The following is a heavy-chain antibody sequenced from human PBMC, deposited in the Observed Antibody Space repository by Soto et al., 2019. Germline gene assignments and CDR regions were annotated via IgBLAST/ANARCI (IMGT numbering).Heavy chain of an antibody. CDR2: FDTEDGET. V-gene: IGHV1-24*01. Sequence: QVQLVQSGAEVKKPGASVKVSCKVSGYTLTELSMHWVRQAPGKGLERMGGFDTEDGETIYAQKCQGRDTMTEDTSTDTAYMELSSLSSEDTAVYYCATISPDVYYDSSGHFDYWGQGTLVTVSS. J-gene: IGHJ4*02. D-gene: IGHD3-22*01. CDR3: ATISPDVYYDSSGHFDY. CDR1: GYTLTELS.